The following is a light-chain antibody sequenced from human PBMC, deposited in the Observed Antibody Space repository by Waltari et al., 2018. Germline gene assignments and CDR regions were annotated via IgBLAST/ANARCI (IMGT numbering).Light chain of an antibody. J-gene: IGKJ2*01. CDR2: GAS. CDR1: QDFNSN. CDR3: QQYDKWPYT. V-gene: IGKV3-15*01. Sequence: EIVMTQSPATLSVSPGERATVSCRASQDFNSNLAWYQQKHGQAPRLLIFGASTRATGTPARFSGSASGTECTLTISSLQSEDFAIYYCQQYDKWPYTFGQGTKLEIK.